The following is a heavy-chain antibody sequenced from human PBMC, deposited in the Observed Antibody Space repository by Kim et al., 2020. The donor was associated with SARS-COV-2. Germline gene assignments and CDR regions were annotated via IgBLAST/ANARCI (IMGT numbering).Heavy chain of an antibody. CDR3: ARSPQTYYDILTGYFGHYFDY. D-gene: IGHD3-9*01. CDR1: GFTVSSNY. J-gene: IGHJ4*02. V-gene: IGHV3-66*01. Sequence: GGSLRLSCAASGFTVSSNYMSWVRQAPGKGLEWVSVIYSGGSTYYADSVKDRFTISRDNSKNTLYLQMNSLRAEDTAVYYCARSPQTYYDILTGYFGHYFDYWGQGTLVTVSS. CDR2: IYSGGST.